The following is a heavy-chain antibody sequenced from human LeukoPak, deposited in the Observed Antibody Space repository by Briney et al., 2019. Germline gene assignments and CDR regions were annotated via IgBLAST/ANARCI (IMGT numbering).Heavy chain of an antibody. CDR3: ARKEVGSFYYGMDV. Sequence: PSETLSLTCAVYGGSFSGYYWSWIRQPPGKGLEWIGEINHSGSTNYNPSLKSRVTISVDTSKNQFSLKLSSVTAADTAVYYCARKEVGSFYYGMDVWAKGPRSPSP. CDR2: INHSGST. CDR1: GGSFSGYY. J-gene: IGHJ6*02. V-gene: IGHV4-34*01. D-gene: IGHD6-13*01.